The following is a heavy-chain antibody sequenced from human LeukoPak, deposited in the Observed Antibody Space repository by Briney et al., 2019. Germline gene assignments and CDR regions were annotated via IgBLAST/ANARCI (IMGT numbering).Heavy chain of an antibody. J-gene: IGHJ5*02. Sequence: SETLSLTCTVSGGSISSYYWSWIRQPPGQGLEWIGYIYYSGSTNYNPSLKSRVTISVDTSKNQFSLKLSSVTAADTAVYYCARVFLYGGNPGQNWFDPWGQGTLVTVSS. CDR1: GGSISSYY. CDR3: ARVFLYGGNPGQNWFDP. CDR2: IYYSGST. V-gene: IGHV4-59*01. D-gene: IGHD4-23*01.